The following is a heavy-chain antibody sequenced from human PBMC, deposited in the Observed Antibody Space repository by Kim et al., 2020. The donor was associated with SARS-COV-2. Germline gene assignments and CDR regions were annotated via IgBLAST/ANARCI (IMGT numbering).Heavy chain of an antibody. V-gene: IGHV3-11*04. J-gene: IGHJ4*02. CDR3: ARVSGASAAAGTLPFDY. Sequence: VKGRFTISRNNAKNSLYLQMNTLRAEDTAVYYCARVSGASAAAGTLPFDYWGQGTLVTVSS. D-gene: IGHD6-13*01.